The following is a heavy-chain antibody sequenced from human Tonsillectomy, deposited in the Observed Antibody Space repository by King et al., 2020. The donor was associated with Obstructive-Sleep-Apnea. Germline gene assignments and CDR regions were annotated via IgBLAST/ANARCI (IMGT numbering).Heavy chain of an antibody. CDR1: GFTFSSYS. CDR2: ISSSSSYI. Sequence: VQLVESGGGLVKPGGSLRLSCAASGFTFSSYSMNWVRQAPGKGLEWVSSISSSSSYIYYADSVKGRFTISRDNAKNSLYLQMNSLRAEDTAVYYCARDGGLYCSSTSCLIMTLHKGMDVWGQGTTVTVSS. V-gene: IGHV3-21*01. D-gene: IGHD2-2*01. CDR3: ARDGGLYCSSTSCLIMTLHKGMDV. J-gene: IGHJ6*02.